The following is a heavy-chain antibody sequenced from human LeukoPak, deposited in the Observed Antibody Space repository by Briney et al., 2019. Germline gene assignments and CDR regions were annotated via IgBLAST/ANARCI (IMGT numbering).Heavy chain of an antibody. D-gene: IGHD3-22*01. V-gene: IGHV3-23*01. CDR1: GFTFSSYA. Sequence: GGSLRLSCAASGFTFSSYAMSWVRQAPGKGLEWVSAISGSGGSTYYADSVKGRFTISRDNSKNTLYLQMNSLRAEDTAVYYCAKWKITMIVVVIIPTYLDYWGQGPPVTVSS. CDR2: ISGSGGST. CDR3: AKWKITMIVVVIIPTYLDY. J-gene: IGHJ4*02.